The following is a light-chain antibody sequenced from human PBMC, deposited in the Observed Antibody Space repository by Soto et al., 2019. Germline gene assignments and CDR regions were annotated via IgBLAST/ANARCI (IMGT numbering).Light chain of an antibody. CDR1: SSDVGAYNY. CDR2: DVN. Sequence: QSALTQPASVSGSPGQSITISCTGTSSDVGAYNYVSWYQQYPGKAPKLIIYDVNNRPSGVSNLFSGSKSGNTTSLTISGLQADDEADYYCSSYTNSRTEVFGTGTKVTVL. CDR3: SSYTNSRTEV. J-gene: IGLJ1*01. V-gene: IGLV2-14*01.